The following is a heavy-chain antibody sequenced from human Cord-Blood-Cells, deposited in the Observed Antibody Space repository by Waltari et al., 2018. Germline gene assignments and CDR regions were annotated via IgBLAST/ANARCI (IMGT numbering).Heavy chain of an antibody. CDR3: ARSSYGFDY. J-gene: IGHJ4*02. D-gene: IGHD5-18*01. CDR1: GGSFSGYY. V-gene: IGHV4-34*01. Sequence: QVQLQQGGAGLLKPSETLSLTCAVSGGSFSGYYWSWIRQPPGKGLEWIGEINHSGSTNYNPSLKSRVTISVDTSKNQFSLKLSSVTAADTAVYYCARSSYGFDYWGQGTLVTVSS. CDR2: INHSGST.